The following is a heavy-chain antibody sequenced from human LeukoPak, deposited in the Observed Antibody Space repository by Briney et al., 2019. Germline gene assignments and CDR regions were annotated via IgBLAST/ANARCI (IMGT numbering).Heavy chain of an antibody. CDR3: ARRYFDDSGYIRLDP. Sequence: PSETLSLTCAVSGGSISSSNWWGWARHPPGKGLEWIGHVNYIGGTYYKPSLKSRVTISVDTPKNQFSLKLSSVTAADTAVYYCARRYFDDSGYIRLDPWGQGTLVTVTS. D-gene: IGHD1-14*01. V-gene: IGHV4-39*01. J-gene: IGHJ5*02. CDR1: GGSISSSNW. CDR2: VNYIGGT.